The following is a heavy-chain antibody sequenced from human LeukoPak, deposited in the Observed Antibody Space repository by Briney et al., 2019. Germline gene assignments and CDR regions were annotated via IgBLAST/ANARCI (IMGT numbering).Heavy chain of an antibody. CDR2: INPNSGGT. CDR1: GYTFTGNY. D-gene: IGHD3-22*01. CDR3: ARDGWLLLRRYNWFDP. J-gene: IGHJ5*02. Sequence: ASVKVSCKASGYTFTGNYMHWVRQAPGQGLEWMGWINPNSGGTNYAQKFQGRVTMTRDTSISTAYMELSRLRSDDTAVYYCARDGWLLLRRYNWFDPWGQGTLVTVSS. V-gene: IGHV1-2*02.